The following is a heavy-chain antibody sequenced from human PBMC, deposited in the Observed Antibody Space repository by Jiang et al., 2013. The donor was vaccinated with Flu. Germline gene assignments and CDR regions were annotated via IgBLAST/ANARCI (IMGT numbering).Heavy chain of an antibody. Sequence: SGAEVKKPGASVKVSCKVSGYTLTELSMHWVRQAPGKGLEWMGGFDSEDGETIYAQKFQGRVTMTEDASTDTAYMELSSLRSEDTAVYYCATDFTRNDYGDYALWGYWGQGTLVTVSS. V-gene: IGHV1-24*01. J-gene: IGHJ4*02. D-gene: IGHD4-17*01. CDR1: GYTLTELS. CDR3: ATDFTRNDYGDYALWGY. CDR2: FDSEDGET.